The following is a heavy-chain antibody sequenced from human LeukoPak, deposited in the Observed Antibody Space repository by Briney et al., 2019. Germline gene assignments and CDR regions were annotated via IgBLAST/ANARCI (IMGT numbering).Heavy chain of an antibody. V-gene: IGHV3-23*01. CDR2: ISGSGGST. D-gene: IGHD3-22*01. J-gene: IGHJ4*02. CDR1: GFTFSSYA. Sequence: GGSLRLSCAASGFTFSSYAMSWVRQAPGKGLEWVSAISGSGGSTYYADPVKGRFTISRDNSKNTLYLQMNSLRAEDTAVYYCAKGWYYYDSSGYYDYWGQGTLVTVSS. CDR3: AKGWYYYDSSGYYDY.